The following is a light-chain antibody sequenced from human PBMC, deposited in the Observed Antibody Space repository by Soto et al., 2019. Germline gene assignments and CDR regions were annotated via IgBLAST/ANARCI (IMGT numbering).Light chain of an antibody. CDR2: AAS. J-gene: IGKJ5*01. V-gene: IGKV1-8*01. CDR1: QGISSY. CDR3: QQYYSYSIT. Sequence: AIRMTQSPSSLSASTGDRVTITCRASQGISSYLAWYQQKPGKAPKLLIYAASTLQSGVPSRFSGSGSGTDFTLTIRCLQSEDFATYYCQQYYSYSITFGQGTRLEIK.